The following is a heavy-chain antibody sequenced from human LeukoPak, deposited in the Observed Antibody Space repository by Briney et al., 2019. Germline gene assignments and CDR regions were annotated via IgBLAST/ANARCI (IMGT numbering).Heavy chain of an antibody. CDR2: IIPILGTT. V-gene: IGHV1-69*05. D-gene: IGHD3-3*01. CDR3: ATTTLSHPRGFLEWLPIDY. J-gene: IGHJ4*02. CDR1: GGTFSSYA. Sequence: SVKVSCKASGGTFSSYAISGVRQAPGQGREWMGEIIPILGTTYYAQKFEGRVTITTDESTSKAYMELSSLRSEDTAVYYCATTTLSHPRGFLEWLPIDYWGQGTLVTVSS.